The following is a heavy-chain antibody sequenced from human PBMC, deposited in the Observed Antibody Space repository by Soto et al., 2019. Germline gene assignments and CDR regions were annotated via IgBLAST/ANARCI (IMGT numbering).Heavy chain of an antibody. V-gene: IGHV1-8*01. CDR2: MNPNSANT. CDR1: GYTFTSYD. J-gene: IGHJ6*02. Sequence: QVQLVQSGAEVKKPGASVKVSCKASGYTFTSYDINWVRQATGQGLEWMGWMNPNSANTGYAQKFQCRVTMTRNTSIGTAYMELSSLISEDRAVYYCAGEGVRGMDVWGQGTTVTVSS. D-gene: IGHD3-16*01. CDR3: AGEGVRGMDV.